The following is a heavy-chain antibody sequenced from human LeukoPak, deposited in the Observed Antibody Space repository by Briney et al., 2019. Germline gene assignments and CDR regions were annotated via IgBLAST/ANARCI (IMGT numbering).Heavy chain of an antibody. CDR2: IRYDGSNK. Sequence: PGGSLRLSCAASGFTSSSYGMHWVRQAPGKGLEWVAFIRYDGSNKYYADSVKGRFTISRDNSKNTLNLQMNSLRSEDTAVYYCARARDGYNSYYMDVWGKGTTVTVSS. CDR3: ARARDGYNSYYMDV. J-gene: IGHJ6*03. D-gene: IGHD5-24*01. CDR1: GFTSSSYG. V-gene: IGHV3-30*02.